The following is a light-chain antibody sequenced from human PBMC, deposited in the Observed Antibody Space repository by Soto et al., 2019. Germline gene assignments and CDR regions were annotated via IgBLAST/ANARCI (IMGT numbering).Light chain of an antibody. V-gene: IGKV3D-15*01. J-gene: IGKJ1*01. CDR3: QQYNNWPWT. Sequence: EKVMTQSPATLSVSPGERATLSCRASQSVSTYLAWYQQKPGQAPRLLIYDASNRATGIPARFSGSGSGTDFTLTISRLEPEDFAVYYCQQYNNWPWTFGQGTKVDIK. CDR1: QSVSTY. CDR2: DAS.